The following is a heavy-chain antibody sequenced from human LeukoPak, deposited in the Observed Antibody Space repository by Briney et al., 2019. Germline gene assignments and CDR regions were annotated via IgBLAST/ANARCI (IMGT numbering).Heavy chain of an antibody. CDR3: ARDARRSPPSIILTGYYKTSDAFDI. J-gene: IGHJ3*02. CDR2: IIPIFGTA. V-gene: IGHV1-69*13. CDR1: GGTFSSYA. Sequence: ASVKVSCKASGGTFSSYAISWVRQAPGQGLEWMGGIIPIFGTANYAQKFQGRVTITADESTSTAYMELSSLRSEDTAVYYCARDARRSPPSIILTGYYKTSDAFDIWGQGTMVTVSS. D-gene: IGHD3-9*01.